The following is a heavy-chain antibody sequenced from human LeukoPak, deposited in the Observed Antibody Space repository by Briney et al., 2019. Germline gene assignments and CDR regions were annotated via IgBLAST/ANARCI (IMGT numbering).Heavy chain of an antibody. V-gene: IGHV3-23*01. J-gene: IGHJ3*02. CDR3: AKDIHDSSGYYYLDAFDI. Sequence: GGSLRLSFAASGSTFSSYAMGWFRKAPGKGLEGVSAISGSGGSTYSADSVKGRSTISRANSKKMLYLQMTSLRAEDTAVYYCAKDIHDSSGYYYLDAFDIWGQGTMVTVSS. D-gene: IGHD3-22*01. CDR2: ISGSGGST. CDR1: GSTFSSYA.